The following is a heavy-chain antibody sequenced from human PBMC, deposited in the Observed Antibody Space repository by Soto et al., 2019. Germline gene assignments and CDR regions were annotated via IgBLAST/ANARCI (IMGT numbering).Heavy chain of an antibody. CDR3: AGQPNDQEDYYNGMEV. J-gene: IGHJ6*02. V-gene: IGHV1-69*06. D-gene: IGHD2-8*01. CDR2: IIPIYGSP. CDR1: GGAISRYG. Sequence: QVQLVQSVAEVKKPGSSVKVSCTASGGAISRYGMSWVRQAPGQGLEWMGGIIPIYGSPNYAQRFKGRVTASADISTTTVYMTLSSLKSEDTAVIYCAGQPNDQEDYYNGMEVWGQGTPVTVSS.